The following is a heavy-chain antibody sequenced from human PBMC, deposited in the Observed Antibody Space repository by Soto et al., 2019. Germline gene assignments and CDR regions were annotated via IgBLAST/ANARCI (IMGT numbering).Heavy chain of an antibody. Sequence: QVQLVESGGGVVQPGRSLRLSCAASGFTFSSYAMHWVRQAPGKGLEWVAVISYDGSNKYYADSVKGRFTISRDNSKNTLYLQMHSLRAVDTAVYYCARARRKLPQRTRLLYYYYGMELWGQGTTVTAS. CDR1: GFTFSSYA. V-gene: IGHV3-30-3*01. CDR3: ARARRKLPQRTRLLYYYYGMEL. D-gene: IGHD4-17*01. CDR2: ISYDGSNK. J-gene: IGHJ6*02.